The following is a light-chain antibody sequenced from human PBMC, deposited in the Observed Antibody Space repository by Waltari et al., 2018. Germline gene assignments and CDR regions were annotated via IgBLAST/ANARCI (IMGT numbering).Light chain of an antibody. CDR1: QSISSW. V-gene: IGKV1-5*03. CDR3: QQYNGYWT. Sequence: DIQMTQSPSTLSASVGDRVTITCRASQSISSWLAWYQQKPGTATKLLIYKASTLESGVPSRFSGSGSGTEFTLTINSLQPDDFATYYCQQYNGYWTFGQGTKVEIK. J-gene: IGKJ1*01. CDR2: KAS.